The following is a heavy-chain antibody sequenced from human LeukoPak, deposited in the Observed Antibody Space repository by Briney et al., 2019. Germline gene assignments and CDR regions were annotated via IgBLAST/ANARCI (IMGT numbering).Heavy chain of an antibody. CDR2: IYYSGST. V-gene: IGHV4-39*07. D-gene: IGHD6-19*01. CDR1: GVSISSSSYY. Sequence: SETLSLTCTVSGVSISSSSYYWGWIRQPPGKGLEWIGSIYYSGSTYYNPSLKSRVTISVDTSKNQFSLKLSSVTAADTAVYYCARAKSYSSGRSYFDYWGQGTLVTVSS. J-gene: IGHJ4*02. CDR3: ARAKSYSSGRSYFDY.